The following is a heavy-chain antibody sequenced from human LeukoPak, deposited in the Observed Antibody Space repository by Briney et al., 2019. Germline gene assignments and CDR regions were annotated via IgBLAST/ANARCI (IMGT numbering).Heavy chain of an antibody. CDR1: GXTFSSYG. J-gene: IGHJ6*02. D-gene: IGHD6-6*01. CDR2: ISYDGSNK. Sequence: PGRSLRLSCAASGXTFSSYGMHWVRQAPGKGLEWVAVISYDGSNKYYADSVKGRFTISRDNSKNTLYLQMNSLRAEDTAVYYCAKDRGPSIAAGQYYYYGMDVWGQRTTVTVSS. V-gene: IGHV3-30*18. CDR3: AKDRGPSIAAGQYYYYGMDV.